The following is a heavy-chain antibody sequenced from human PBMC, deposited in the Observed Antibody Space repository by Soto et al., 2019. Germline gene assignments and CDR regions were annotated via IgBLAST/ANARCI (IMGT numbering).Heavy chain of an antibody. D-gene: IGHD3-3*01. J-gene: IGHJ4*02. CDR2: ISGSGGST. Sequence: GGSLRLSCAASGFTFSSYAMSWVRQAPGKGLEWVSAISGSGGSTYYADSVKGRFTISRDNSKNTLYLQMNSLRAEDTAVYYCAKVYDFWSGYPNDYWGQGTLVTVSS. CDR1: GFTFSSYA. V-gene: IGHV3-23*01. CDR3: AKVYDFWSGYPNDY.